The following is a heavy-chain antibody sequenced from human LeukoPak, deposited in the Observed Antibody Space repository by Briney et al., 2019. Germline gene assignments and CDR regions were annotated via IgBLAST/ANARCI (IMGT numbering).Heavy chain of an antibody. V-gene: IGHV4-39*01. CDR3: VVGATVSRFRGSGAFDI. Sequence: SETLSLTCTVSGGSISSSSYYWGWIRQPPGKGLEWIGSFYYIGSTYYNPSLKSRVTISVGTSRNQFSLQLSSVTAADTAVYSCVVGATVSRFRGSGAFDIWGQGTMVTVSS. CDR2: FYYIGST. J-gene: IGHJ3*02. CDR1: GGSISSSSYY. D-gene: IGHD1-26*01.